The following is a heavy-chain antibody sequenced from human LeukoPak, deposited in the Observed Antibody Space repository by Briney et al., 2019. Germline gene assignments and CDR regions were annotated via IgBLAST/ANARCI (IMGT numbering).Heavy chain of an antibody. Sequence: PSETLSLTCTVSGGSISSHYWSWIRQPPGKGLEWIGYIYYGGSTNYNPSLKSRVTISVDTSKNQFSLKLSSVTAADTAVYYCARSRIGKLSYYYMDVWGKGTTVTVSS. V-gene: IGHV4-59*11. J-gene: IGHJ6*03. D-gene: IGHD2-15*01. CDR2: IYYGGST. CDR3: ARSRIGKLSYYYMDV. CDR1: GGSISSHY.